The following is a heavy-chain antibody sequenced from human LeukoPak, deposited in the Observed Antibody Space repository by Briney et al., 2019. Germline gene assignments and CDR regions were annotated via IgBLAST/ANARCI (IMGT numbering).Heavy chain of an antibody. D-gene: IGHD5-24*01. J-gene: IGHJ4*02. CDR3: ARGRGWLQSTPFDY. CDR1: GGSISSYY. V-gene: IGHV4-59*01. Sequence: PSETLSLTCTVSGGSISSYYWSWIRQPPGKGLEWIGYICYSGSTNYNPSLKSRVTISVDTSKNQFSLKLSSVTAADTAVYYCARGRGWLQSTPFDYWGQGTLVTVSS. CDR2: ICYSGST.